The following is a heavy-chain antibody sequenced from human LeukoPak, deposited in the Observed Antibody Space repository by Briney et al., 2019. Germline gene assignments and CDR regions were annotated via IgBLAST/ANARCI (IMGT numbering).Heavy chain of an antibody. CDR3: ARLNYGSGSYYSRSYYYGLDV. CDR1: GGSISRSSYY. CDR2: IYYSGST. D-gene: IGHD3-10*01. V-gene: IGHV4-39*07. J-gene: IGHJ6*02. Sequence: PSETLSLTCTVSGGSISRSSYYWGWIRQPPGKGLEWIGSIYYSGSTYYNPSLKSRVTISVDTSKNQFSLKLSSVTAADTAVYYCARLNYGSGSYYSRSYYYGLDVWGQGTTVTVSS.